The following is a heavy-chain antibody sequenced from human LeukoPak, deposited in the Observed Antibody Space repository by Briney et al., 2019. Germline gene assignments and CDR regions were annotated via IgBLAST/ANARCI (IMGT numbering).Heavy chain of an antibody. CDR2: ISGNNNNA. Sequence: ASVKVSCKASGYTFTSYGISRVRQAPGHGLEWMGWISGNNNNADYAQKLQGRVTMTTDTSTSTAYMELRSLRSDDTAVYYCARVPYPHSSSSAVSEVYFDYWGQGTLVTVSS. V-gene: IGHV1-18*01. CDR1: GYTFTSYG. D-gene: IGHD6-6*01. CDR3: ARVPYPHSSSSAVSEVYFDY. J-gene: IGHJ4*02.